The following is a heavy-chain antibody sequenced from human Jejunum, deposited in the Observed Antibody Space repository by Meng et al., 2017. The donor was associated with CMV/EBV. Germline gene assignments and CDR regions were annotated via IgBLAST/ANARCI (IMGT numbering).Heavy chain of an antibody. V-gene: IGHV1-8*01. D-gene: IGHD6-19*01. CDR2: MNPNRGTT. CDR1: GYTFTSYD. J-gene: IGHJ4*02. CDR3: ATGVADFEY. Sequence: QVQRVQSGAEVKKPGASVKASCKASGYTFTSYDINWVRQGTGQGLEWMGWMNPNRGTTGYAQKFQGRVTMTRNISKSTAYMDLSSLRSEDTAVYYCATGVADFEYWGQGTLVTVSS.